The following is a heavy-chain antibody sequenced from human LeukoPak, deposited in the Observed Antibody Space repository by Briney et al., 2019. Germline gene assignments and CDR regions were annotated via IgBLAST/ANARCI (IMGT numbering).Heavy chain of an antibody. D-gene: IGHD3-22*01. J-gene: IGHJ4*02. Sequence: PGGSLRLSCEVSGFTFDKYGMHWVRQVPGKGLEWVSGMTLDSGRIGYADSVKGRFTISRGNAKNSLYLQMNSLRAEDTALYYCARDLWSGIVGGFDYWGQGTLVTVSS. CDR1: GFTFDKYG. CDR3: ARDLWSGIVGGFDY. CDR2: MTLDSGRI. V-gene: IGHV3-9*01.